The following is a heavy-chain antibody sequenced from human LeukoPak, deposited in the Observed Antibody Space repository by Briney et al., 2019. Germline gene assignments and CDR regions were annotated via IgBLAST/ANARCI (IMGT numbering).Heavy chain of an antibody. J-gene: IGHJ5*02. CDR3: ARLARTPHNWFDP. CDR1: GGSISSSSYY. CDR2: IYYSGST. D-gene: IGHD1-1*01. Sequence: PSETLSLTCTVSGGSISSSSYYWGWIRQPPGKGLEWIGSIYYSGSTYYNPSLKSRVTISVDTSKNQFSLKLSSVTAADTAVYYCARLARTPHNWFDPWGQGTLVTVSS. V-gene: IGHV4-39*01.